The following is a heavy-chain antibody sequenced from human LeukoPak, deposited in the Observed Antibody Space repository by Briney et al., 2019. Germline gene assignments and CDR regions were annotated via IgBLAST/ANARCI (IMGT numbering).Heavy chain of an antibody. CDR2: INHSGST. Sequence: SETLSLTCTVSGGSIDNYYWSWIRQPPGKGLEWIGEINHSGSTNYNPSLKSRVTISVDTSKNQFSLKLSSVTAADTAVYYCARQQGLQNLNFDYWGQGALVTVSS. CDR1: GGSIDNYY. CDR3: ARQQGLQNLNFDY. V-gene: IGHV4-34*01. D-gene: IGHD4-11*01. J-gene: IGHJ4*02.